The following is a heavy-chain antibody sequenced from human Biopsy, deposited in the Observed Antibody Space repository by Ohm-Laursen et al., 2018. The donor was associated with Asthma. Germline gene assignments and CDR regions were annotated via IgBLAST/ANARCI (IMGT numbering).Heavy chain of an antibody. Sequence: SLRLSCAASGFVFSQSGMHWVRQAPGKGLEWVALISSDGHLKYYEDFVKGRFTISRDNSKNSLYLQINSLRVEDSAVYYCARESGQDYGGFGSFDRWGQGKMVAVSS. J-gene: IGHJ3*02. V-gene: IGHV3-30*03. CDR1: GFVFSQSG. CDR3: ARESGQDYGGFGSFDR. CDR2: ISSDGHLK. D-gene: IGHD4-23*01.